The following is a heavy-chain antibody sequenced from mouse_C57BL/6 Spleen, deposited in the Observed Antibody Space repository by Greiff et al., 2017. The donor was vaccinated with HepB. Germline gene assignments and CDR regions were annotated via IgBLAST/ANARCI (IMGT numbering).Heavy chain of an antibody. Sequence: QVQLQQSGAELARPGASVKLSCKASGYTFTSYGISWVKQRTGQGLEWIGEIYPRSGNTYYNEKFKGKATLTADKSSSTAYMELRSLTSEDSAVYFCARDPITTVVATDFDYWGQGTTLTVSS. CDR2: IYPRSGNT. CDR3: ARDPITTVVATDFDY. CDR1: GYTFTSYG. D-gene: IGHD1-1*01. V-gene: IGHV1-81*01. J-gene: IGHJ2*01.